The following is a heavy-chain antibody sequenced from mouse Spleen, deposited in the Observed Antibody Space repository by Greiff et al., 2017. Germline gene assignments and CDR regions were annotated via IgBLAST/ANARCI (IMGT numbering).Heavy chain of an antibody. V-gene: IGHV1-76*01. CDR1: GYTFTDYY. CDR2: IYPGSGNT. D-gene: IGHD4-1*01. Sequence: QVQLQQSGAELVRPGASVKLSCKASGYTFTDYYINWVKQRPGQGLEWIARIYPGSGNTYYNEKFKGKATLTAEKSSSTAYMQLSSLTSEDSAVYFCASRWTGTAFDYWGQGTTLTVSS. CDR3: ASRWTGTAFDY. J-gene: IGHJ2*01.